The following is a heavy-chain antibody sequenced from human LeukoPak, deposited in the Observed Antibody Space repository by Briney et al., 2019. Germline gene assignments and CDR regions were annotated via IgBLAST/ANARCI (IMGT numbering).Heavy chain of an antibody. J-gene: IGHJ4*02. D-gene: IGHD2-15*01. CDR2: IYYSGST. V-gene: IGHV4-31*03. CDR3: ARVNCSGGSCYLNPSLLFFDY. CDR1: GGSISSGGYF. Sequence: SETLSLTCTVSGGSISSGGYFWTWIRQHPGKGLEWIGYIYYSGSTYYNPSLKSRVTISVDTSKNQFSLKLGSVTAADTAIYYCARVNCSGGSCYLNPSLLFFDYWGQGILVTVSS.